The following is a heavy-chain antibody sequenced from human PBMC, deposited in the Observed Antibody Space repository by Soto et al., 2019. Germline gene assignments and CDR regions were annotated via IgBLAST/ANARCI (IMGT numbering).Heavy chain of an antibody. Sequence: QVQLQQSGPGLVKPSQTLSLTCAISGDSVSSNSAAWNWIRQSPSRGLEWLGRTYYRSKWYSDXAGSGKSRVTHXPXTXXNQFSLQLNSVTPEDTAVYYCTQAAGYISTWFFDSWAQGTLVTVSS. J-gene: IGHJ4*02. CDR3: TQAAGYISTWFFDS. CDR2: TYYRSKWYS. CDR1: GDSVSSNSAA. V-gene: IGHV6-1*01. D-gene: IGHD6-13*01.